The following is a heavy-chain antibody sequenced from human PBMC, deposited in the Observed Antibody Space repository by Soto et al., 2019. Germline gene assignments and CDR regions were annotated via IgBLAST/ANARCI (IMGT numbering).Heavy chain of an antibody. CDR3: ARQLIPRPPEYFPH. CDR2: IYYSGST. Sequence: SETLSLTCTVSGGSISSSSYYWGWIRQPPGKGLEWIGSIYYSGSTYYNPSLKSRVTISVDTSKNQFSLKLSSVTAADTAVYYCARQLIPRPPEYFPHWVQGTLVTVSS. D-gene: IGHD3-16*01. J-gene: IGHJ1*01. CDR1: GGSISSSSYY. V-gene: IGHV4-39*01.